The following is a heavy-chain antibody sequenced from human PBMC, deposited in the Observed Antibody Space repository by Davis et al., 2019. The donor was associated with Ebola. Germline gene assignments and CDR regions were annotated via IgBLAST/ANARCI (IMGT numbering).Heavy chain of an antibody. V-gene: IGHV4-4*02. D-gene: IGHD5-12*01. Sequence: PSETLSLTCAVSGGSISSNTWWTWVRQPPGKGLEWVGESYHGGSTNYNPSLKSRVTISVDKSKNQFSLKLNSVTAADTAVYYCATRGYSGYDALDYWGQGTLVAVSS. CDR1: GGSISSNTW. CDR2: SYHGGST. CDR3: ATRGYSGYDALDY. J-gene: IGHJ4*02.